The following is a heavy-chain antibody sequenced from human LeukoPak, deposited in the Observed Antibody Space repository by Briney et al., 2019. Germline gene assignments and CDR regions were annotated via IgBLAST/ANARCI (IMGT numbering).Heavy chain of an antibody. D-gene: IGHD5-12*01. CDR3: ARDWGSRYSGKDAPSFDY. J-gene: IGHJ4*02. CDR1: GYTFGNYG. CDR2: ISAYSGNT. V-gene: IGHV1-18*04. Sequence: AASVKVSCKASGYTFGNYGVGWVRQAPGQGLEWMGWISAYSGNTNYAQKFQGRVTMTTDTSTSTAHMELRSLRPDDTAVYYCARDWGSRYSGKDAPSFDYWGQGTLVTVSS.